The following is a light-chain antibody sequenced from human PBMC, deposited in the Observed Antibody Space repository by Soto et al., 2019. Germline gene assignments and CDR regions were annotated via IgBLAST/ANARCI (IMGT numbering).Light chain of an antibody. J-gene: IGKJ3*01. Sequence: DIQMTQSPSSLSASVGDRVAITCRSSQSISDYLNWYQQKPGKALKLVIYGASNLQSGVPPRFSGSGSGSEFTLTISGVQPDDFAIDVCQQSYSLPLTFGPGTKVDV. CDR2: GAS. CDR3: QQSYSLPLT. V-gene: IGKV1-39*01. CDR1: QSISDY.